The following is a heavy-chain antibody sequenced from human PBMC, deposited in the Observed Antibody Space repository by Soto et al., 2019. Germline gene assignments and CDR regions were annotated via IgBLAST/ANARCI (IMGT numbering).Heavy chain of an antibody. Sequence: ASVKVSCKASGYTFTSYDTNWVRQATGQGLEWMGWMNPNSGNTGYAQKFQGRVTMTRNTSISTAYMELSSLRSEDTAVYYCARTHSSSWLYYYYGMDVWGQGTTVTVSS. CDR2: MNPNSGNT. V-gene: IGHV1-8*01. CDR3: ARTHSSSWLYYYYGMDV. D-gene: IGHD6-13*01. J-gene: IGHJ6*02. CDR1: GYTFTSYD.